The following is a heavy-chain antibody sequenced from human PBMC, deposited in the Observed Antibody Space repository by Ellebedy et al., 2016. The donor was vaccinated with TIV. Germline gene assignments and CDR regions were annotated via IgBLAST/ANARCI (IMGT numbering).Heavy chain of an antibody. D-gene: IGHD3-10*01. J-gene: IGHJ6*02. V-gene: IGHV4-39*07. CDR1: GGSISSSSYY. CDR2: IYYSGST. Sequence: SETLSLTXTVSGGSISSSSYYWGWIRQPPGKGLEWIGSIYYSGSTYYNPSLKSRVTISVDTSKNQFSLKLSSVTAADTAVYYCARHITREGGYYYGMDGWGQGTTVTVSS. CDR3: ARHITREGGYYYGMDG.